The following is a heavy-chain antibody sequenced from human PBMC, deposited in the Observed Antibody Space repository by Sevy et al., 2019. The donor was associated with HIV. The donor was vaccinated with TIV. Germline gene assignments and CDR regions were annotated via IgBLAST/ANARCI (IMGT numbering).Heavy chain of an antibody. V-gene: IGHV3-21*01. Sequence: GGSLRLSCAASGFTFNLYSMNYVRQVPGRGLEWVSSISSTSSYILYGASVKGRFTISRDNTKNSLYLQMNSLRAEDTAVYYCARGAGDPVGALDIWGQGTMVTVSS. J-gene: IGHJ3*02. CDR1: GFTFNLYS. CDR2: ISSTSSYI. D-gene: IGHD4-17*01. CDR3: ARGAGDPVGALDI.